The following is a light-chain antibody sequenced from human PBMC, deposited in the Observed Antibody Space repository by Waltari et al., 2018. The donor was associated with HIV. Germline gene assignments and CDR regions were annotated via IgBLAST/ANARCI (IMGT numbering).Light chain of an antibody. CDR2: EVF. J-gene: IGLJ2*01. CDR1: SSDVGGYNY. V-gene: IGLV2-8*01. CDR3: TSYAGSNNLV. Sequence: QSALTQPPSASGSPGQSVTISCTGKSSDVGGYNYVPWYQQHPGKAPNLMMYEVFKRPSGVPDRFSGSKSGNTASLTGSGLQAEDEADYYCTSYAGSNNLVFGGGTKLTVL.